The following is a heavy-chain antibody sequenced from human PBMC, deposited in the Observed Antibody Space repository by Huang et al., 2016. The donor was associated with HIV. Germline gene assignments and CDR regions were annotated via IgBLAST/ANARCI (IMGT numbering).Heavy chain of an antibody. CDR2: INTNSGNP. CDR3: VRDASAYYPLYYFDF. Sequence: QVQLVHSVSELKMPGASVKISCKTSGYTFRRYAMNWVRQAPGQGLEWMGWINTNSGNPTYAPVLAGRFVFSLDTSVNTAYLQISTLKAEDTAVYYCVRDASAYYPLYYFDFWGQGTLVTVSS. D-gene: IGHD3-3*01. J-gene: IGHJ4*02. CDR1: GYTFRRYA. V-gene: IGHV7-4-1*02.